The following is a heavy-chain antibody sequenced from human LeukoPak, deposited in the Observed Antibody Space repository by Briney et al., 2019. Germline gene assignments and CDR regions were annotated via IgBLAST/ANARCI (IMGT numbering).Heavy chain of an antibody. V-gene: IGHV3-9*01. Sequence: PGGSLRLSCAASGFTFDDYAMHWVRQAPGKGLEWVSGISWNSGSIGYADSVKGRFTISRDNAKNSLYLQMNSLRAEDTALYYCANLESGSCSAFDIWGQGTMVTVSS. CDR1: GFTFDDYA. CDR3: ANLESGSCSAFDI. CDR2: ISWNSGSI. D-gene: IGHD1-26*01. J-gene: IGHJ3*02.